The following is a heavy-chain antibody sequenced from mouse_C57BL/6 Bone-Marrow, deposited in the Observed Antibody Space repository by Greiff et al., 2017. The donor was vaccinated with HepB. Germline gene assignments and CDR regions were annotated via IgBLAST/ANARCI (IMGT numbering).Heavy chain of an antibody. J-gene: IGHJ4*01. Sequence: VQLQQPGAELVKPGASVKLSCKASGYTFTSYWMQWVKQRPGQGLEWIGEIDPSDSYTNYNQKFKGKATLTVDTSSSTAYMQLSSLTSGDSAVYYCASNWDYAMDYWGQGTSVTVSS. CDR1: GYTFTSYW. CDR2: IDPSDSYT. CDR3: ASNWDYAMDY. V-gene: IGHV1-50*01. D-gene: IGHD4-1*01.